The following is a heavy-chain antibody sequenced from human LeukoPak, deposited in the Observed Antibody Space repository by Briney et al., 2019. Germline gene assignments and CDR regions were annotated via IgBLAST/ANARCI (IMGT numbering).Heavy chain of an antibody. V-gene: IGHV3-9*01. CDR2: ISWNSGSI. J-gene: IGHJ4*02. CDR3: AKEEIAVAGVDC. CDR1: GFTFDDYA. D-gene: IGHD6-19*01. Sequence: PGGSLRLSCAASGFTFDDYAMHWVRQAPGKGLEWVSGISWNSGSIGYADSVKGRFTISRDNAKNSLYLQMNSLRAEDTALYYCAKEEIAVAGVDCWGQGTLVTVSS.